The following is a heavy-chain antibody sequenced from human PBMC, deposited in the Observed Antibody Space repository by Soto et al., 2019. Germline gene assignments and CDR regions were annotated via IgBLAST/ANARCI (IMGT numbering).Heavy chain of an antibody. Sequence: SETLSLTCPFSGCSISGYYWSWIRQPPGKGLEWIGYMYNTGSTVYNPSFKSRVTISVDTSKNQFSLKLNSVTAADTAVYYCARDLWGYCGTDCYPLDVWGQGTTVTVSS. CDR3: ARDLWGYCGTDCYPLDV. CDR2: MYNTGST. V-gene: IGHV4-59*01. J-gene: IGHJ6*02. CDR1: GCSISGYY. D-gene: IGHD2-21*02.